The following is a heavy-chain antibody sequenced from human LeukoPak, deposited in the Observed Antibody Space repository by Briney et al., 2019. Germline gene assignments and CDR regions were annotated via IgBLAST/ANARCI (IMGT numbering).Heavy chain of an antibody. CDR2: ISGSGGST. V-gene: IGHV3-23*01. J-gene: IGHJ6*03. D-gene: IGHD6-13*01. CDR3: AKGAALGFSVPPHYYYYYYMDV. Sequence: GGTLRLSCAASGFTFSSYGMSWVRQAPGKGLEWVSAISGSGGSTYYADSVKGRFTISRDNSKNTLYLQMNSLRAEDTAVYYCAKGAALGFSVPPHYYYYYYMDVWGKGTTVTVSS. CDR1: GFTFSSYG.